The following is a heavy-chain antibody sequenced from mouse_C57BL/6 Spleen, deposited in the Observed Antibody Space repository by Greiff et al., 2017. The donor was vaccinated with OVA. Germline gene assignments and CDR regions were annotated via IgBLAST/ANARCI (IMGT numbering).Heavy chain of an antibody. CDR2: IHPNSGST. J-gene: IGHJ1*03. CDR1: GYTFTSYW. D-gene: IGHD1-1*01. Sequence: QVHVKQPGAELVKPGASVKLSCKASGYTFTSYWMHWVKQRPGQGLEWIGMIHPNSGSTNYNEKFKSKATLTVDKSSSTAYMQLSSLTSQDSAVYYCASSPITTVGAHWYFDVWGTGTTVTVSS. V-gene: IGHV1-64*01. CDR3: ASSPITTVGAHWYFDV.